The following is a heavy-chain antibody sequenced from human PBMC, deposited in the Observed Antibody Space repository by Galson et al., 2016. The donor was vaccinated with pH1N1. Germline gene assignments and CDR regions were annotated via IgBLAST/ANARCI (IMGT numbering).Heavy chain of an antibody. D-gene: IGHD1-1*01. CDR2: IVPITGVT. V-gene: IGHV1-69*04. J-gene: IGHJ4*02. CDR3: VKSESALASGFDF. CDR1: GGTFRSYV. Sequence: SVKVSCKASGGTFRSYVIIWVRQAPGQGLQWMGRIVPITGVTNYAQQFQDRVTITADESTSTAYMELSSLRSEDTALYYCVKSESALASGFDFWGQGTLVSVSS.